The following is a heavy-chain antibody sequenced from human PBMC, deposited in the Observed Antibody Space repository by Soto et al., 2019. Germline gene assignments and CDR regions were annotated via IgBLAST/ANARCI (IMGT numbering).Heavy chain of an antibody. CDR1: GGSISSGGYS. CDR3: ARAGGLGAVAVDY. V-gene: IGHV4-30-2*01. J-gene: IGHJ4*02. Sequence: QLQLQESGSGLVKPSQTLSLTCAVSGGSISSGGYSWSWIRQPPGKGLEWIGYIYHSGSTYYIPSLKGRVTISVDRSKNQFSLKLSSVTAADTAVYYCARAGGLGAVAVDYWGQGTLVTVSS. D-gene: IGHD6-19*01. CDR2: IYHSGST.